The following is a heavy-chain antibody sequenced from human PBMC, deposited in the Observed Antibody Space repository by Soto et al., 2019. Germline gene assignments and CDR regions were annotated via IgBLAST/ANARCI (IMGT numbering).Heavy chain of an antibody. D-gene: IGHD3-10*01. J-gene: IGHJ4*02. CDR2: IKEDGSEK. Sequence: GGSLRLSCAASGFTFSSYWMSWVRQAPGRGLEWVGNIKEDGSEKYYVDSVNGRLTVSGDNAKNSLYLQMNSLRAEDTAVYYCARATGADKEDYWGQGTLVTVSS. CDR1: GFTFSSYW. V-gene: IGHV3-7*04. CDR3: ARATGADKEDY.